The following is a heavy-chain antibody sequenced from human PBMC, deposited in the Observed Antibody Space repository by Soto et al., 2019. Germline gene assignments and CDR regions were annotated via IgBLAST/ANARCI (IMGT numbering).Heavy chain of an antibody. V-gene: IGHV3-23*01. CDR2: ISGDGLST. J-gene: IGHJ3*02. Sequence: SCAGSGSTFTDFTMTWVRQAPGKGLEWASAISGDGLSTYYAGSVKGRFTISRDNSKTTLYLQMNSLRAEDTAVYYCARRPDAFDIWGRGTMVTVSS. CDR1: GSTFTDFT. CDR3: ARRPDAFDI.